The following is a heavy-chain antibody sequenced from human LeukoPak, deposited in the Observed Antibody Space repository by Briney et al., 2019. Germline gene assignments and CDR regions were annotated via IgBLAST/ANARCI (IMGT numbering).Heavy chain of an antibody. CDR3: ARGSRNVYFDY. CDR2: IYSGSST. Sequence: GGFRRLSCTVSESAVSSNLMSWFRRAPGKELKGVSVIYSGSSTSYTDSVKGRFTISGDNSMNTLYLQMNSLRPEDTAVYYSARGSRNVYFDYWGQGTLVTVSS. J-gene: IGHJ4*02. V-gene: IGHV3-66*02. D-gene: IGHD2-8*01. CDR1: ESAVSSNL.